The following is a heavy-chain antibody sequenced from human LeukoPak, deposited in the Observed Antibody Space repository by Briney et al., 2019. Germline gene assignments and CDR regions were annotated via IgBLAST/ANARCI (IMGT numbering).Heavy chain of an antibody. V-gene: IGHV1-69*13. CDR3: ARLSGNVVVPAAIRDY. D-gene: IGHD2-2*01. Sequence: SVKVSCKASGGTFSSYAISWVRQAPGQGLEWMGGIIPIFGTANYAQKFQGRVTITADESTSTAYMELSSLRSEDTAVYYCARLSGNVVVPAAIRDYWGQGTLVTVSS. CDR2: IIPIFGTA. CDR1: GGTFSSYA. J-gene: IGHJ4*02.